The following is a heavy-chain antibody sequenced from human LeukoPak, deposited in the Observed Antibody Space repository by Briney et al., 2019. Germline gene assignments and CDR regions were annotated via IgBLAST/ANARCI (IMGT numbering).Heavy chain of an antibody. D-gene: IGHD2-15*01. CDR2: ISAYNGNT. CDR3: ARSFVVVAAMYYFDY. Sequence: APVKVSCKASGGTFSSYAISWVRQAPGQGLEWMGWISAYNGNTNYAQKLQGRVTMTTDTSTSTAYMELRSLRSDDTAVYYCARSFVVVAAMYYFDYWGQGTLVTVSS. J-gene: IGHJ4*02. CDR1: GGTFSSYA. V-gene: IGHV1-18*01.